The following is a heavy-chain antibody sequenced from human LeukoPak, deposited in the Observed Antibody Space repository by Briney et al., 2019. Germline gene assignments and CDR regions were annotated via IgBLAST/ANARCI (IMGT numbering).Heavy chain of an antibody. J-gene: IGHJ5*02. CDR3: AREIYPTTVTTGGTVFDP. CDR1: GYTFTSYD. D-gene: IGHD4-11*01. V-gene: IGHV1-8*03. CDR2: MNPNSGST. Sequence: ASVKVSCKASGYTFTSYDINWVRQATGQGLEWMGWMNPNSGSTGYAQKFQGRVTITRNTSISTAYMELSSLRSEDTAVYYCAREIYPTTVTTGGTVFDPWGQGTLVTVSS.